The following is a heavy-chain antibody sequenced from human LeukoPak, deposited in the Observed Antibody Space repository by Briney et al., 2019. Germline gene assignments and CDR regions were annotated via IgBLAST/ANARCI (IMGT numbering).Heavy chain of an antibody. J-gene: IGHJ6*03. Sequence: PSETLSLTCAVYGGSFSGYYWSWIRQPPGKGLEWIGGINHSGSTTYNPSLKSRVTISVDTSKNQFSLKLSSVTAADTAVYYCARLTKNDSGSFRFGKKKRGYMDVWGKGTTVTISS. CDR3: ARLTKNDSGSFRFGKKKRGYMDV. CDR1: GGSFSGYY. CDR2: INHSGST. D-gene: IGHD3-10*01. V-gene: IGHV4-34*01.